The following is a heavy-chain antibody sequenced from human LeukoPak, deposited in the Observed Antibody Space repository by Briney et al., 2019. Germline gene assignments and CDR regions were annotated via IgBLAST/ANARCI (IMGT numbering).Heavy chain of an antibody. CDR2: IYYSGST. Sequence: PSETLSLTCTVSGGSISSSSYYWGWIRQPPGKGLEWIGSIYYSGSTYYNPSLKSRVTISVDTSKNQFSLKLSSVTAADTAVYYCAREFVYYYHSSGYLDYWGQGTLVTVSS. J-gene: IGHJ4*02. CDR3: AREFVYYYHSSGYLDY. CDR1: GGSISSSSYY. V-gene: IGHV4-39*07. D-gene: IGHD3-22*01.